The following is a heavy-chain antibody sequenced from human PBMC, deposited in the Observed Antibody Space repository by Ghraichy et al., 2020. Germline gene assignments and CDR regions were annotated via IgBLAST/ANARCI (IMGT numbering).Heavy chain of an antibody. V-gene: IGHV3-7*01. J-gene: IGHJ3*02. CDR2: IKQDGSEK. D-gene: IGHD6-19*01. CDR1: GFTFSSYW. Sequence: GGSLRLSCAASGFTFSSYWMSWVRQAPGKGLEWVANIKQDGSEKYYVDSVKGRFTISRDNAKNSLYLQMNSLRAEDTAVYYCARELSGYSSGWYDAFDIWGQGTMVTVSS. CDR3: ARELSGYSSGWYDAFDI.